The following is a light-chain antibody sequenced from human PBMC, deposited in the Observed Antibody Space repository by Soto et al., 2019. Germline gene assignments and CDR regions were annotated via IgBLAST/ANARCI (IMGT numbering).Light chain of an antibody. V-gene: IGLV3-21*02. CDR2: VDS. Sequence: SYELTQPPSVSVAPGQTARITCGGNNIGSKSVHWYQQKPGQAPVLVVYVDSDRPSGIPERFSGSNSGNTATLTISRVEAGDEADYYCQVWDSSSDHHVVFGGGTQLTVL. CDR3: QVWDSSSDHHVV. CDR1: NIGSKS. J-gene: IGLJ2*01.